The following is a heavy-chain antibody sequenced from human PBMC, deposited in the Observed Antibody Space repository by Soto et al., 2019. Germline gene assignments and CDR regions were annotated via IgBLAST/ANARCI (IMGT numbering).Heavy chain of an antibody. CDR1: GDTFSGYP. Sequence: QVQLVQSGAELKKPGSSVKVSCKASGDTFSGYPINWVRQAPGEGLEWMGRIIPVFGTTNDAQRFEGRVTFTADESTNTAYLELRGLMSEDTDVYYGAMDGVCGELNYWGPGTLVNVSS. V-gene: IGHV1-69*18. CDR2: IIPVFGTT. J-gene: IGHJ4*02. D-gene: IGHD2-8*01. CDR3: AMDGVCGELNY.